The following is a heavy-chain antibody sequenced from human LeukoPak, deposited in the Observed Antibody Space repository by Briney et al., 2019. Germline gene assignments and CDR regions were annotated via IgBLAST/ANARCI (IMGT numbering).Heavy chain of an antibody. CDR2: ISNSGST. CDR1: GGSFSGYY. Sequence: PSETLSHTCAVYGGSFSGYYWNWIRPPPGKGVEWIGEISNSGSTKYNLSLKSRVAISVDTSKNQFSLKVSCVTAADTAVYYCARGLEVAGPEYYWGDGTLVTVSS. CDR3: ARGLEVAGPEYY. D-gene: IGHD6-19*01. V-gene: IGHV4-34*01. J-gene: IGHJ4*01.